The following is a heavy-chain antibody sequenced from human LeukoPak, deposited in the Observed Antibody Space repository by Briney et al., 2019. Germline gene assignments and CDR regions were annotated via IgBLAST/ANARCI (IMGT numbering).Heavy chain of an antibody. CDR2: INPNSGGT. CDR1: GYTFTGYY. V-gene: IGHV1-2*02. Sequence: ASVKVSCKASGYTFTGYYMHWVRQAPGQGLEWMGWINPNSGGTNYAQKFQGRVTMTRDTSISTAYMELSRLRSDDTAVYYCAKGGGYCSGGSCYLNWFDPWGQGTLVTVSS. D-gene: IGHD2-15*01. J-gene: IGHJ5*02. CDR3: AKGGGYCSGGSCYLNWFDP.